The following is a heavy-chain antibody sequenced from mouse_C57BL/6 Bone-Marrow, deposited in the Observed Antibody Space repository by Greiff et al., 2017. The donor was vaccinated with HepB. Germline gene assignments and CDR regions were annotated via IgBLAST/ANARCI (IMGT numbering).Heavy chain of an antibody. V-gene: IGHV1-15*01. CDR2: IDPETGGT. CDR3: TRFFYPNSAWFAY. Sequence: QVHVKQSGAELVRPGASVTLSCKASGYTFTDYEMHWVKQTPVHGLEWIGAIDPETGGTAYNQKFKGKAILTADKSSSTAYMELRSLTSEDSAVYYCTRFFYPNSAWFAYWGQGTLVTVSA. CDR1: GYTFTDYE. D-gene: IGHD3-1*01. J-gene: IGHJ3*01.